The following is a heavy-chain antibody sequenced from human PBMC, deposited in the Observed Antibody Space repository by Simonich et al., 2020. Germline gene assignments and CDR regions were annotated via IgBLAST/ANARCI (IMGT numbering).Heavy chain of an antibody. J-gene: IGHJ3*02. V-gene: IGHV4-39*01. CDR1: GGSISSSSYY. D-gene: IGHD6-13*01. Sequence: QLQLQESGPGLVKPSETLSLTCTGSGGSISSSSYYWGWIRQPPGKGLEWIGSIYYSGGPYYNPTLKSRVTISVDTSKNQFSLKLGSVTAADTAVYYCARHAGFAFDIWGQGTMVTVSS. CDR3: ARHAGFAFDI. CDR2: IYYSGGP.